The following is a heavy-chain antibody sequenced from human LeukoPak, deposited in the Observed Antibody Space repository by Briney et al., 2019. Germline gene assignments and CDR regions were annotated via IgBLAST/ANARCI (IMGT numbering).Heavy chain of an antibody. CDR1: GFTFSNYA. CDR2: ITGSGRGT. J-gene: IGHJ4*02. Sequence: GGSLRLSCAASGFTFSNYAMSWVRQPPGKGLEWVSAITGSGRGTYYADSVKGRFTISRDNSKNTLYLQMNSLRAEDMAVYYCAKWGDYDVLTGYYDPDYWGQGTLVTVSS. D-gene: IGHD3-9*01. CDR3: AKWGDYDVLTGYYDPDY. V-gene: IGHV3-23*01.